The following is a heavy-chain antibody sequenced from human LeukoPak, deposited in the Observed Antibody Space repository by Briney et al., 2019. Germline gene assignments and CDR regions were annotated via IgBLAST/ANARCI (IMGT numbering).Heavy chain of an antibody. CDR2: IDYSGGST. D-gene: IGHD3-22*01. CDR3: ARHVVAVGFDY. J-gene: IGHJ4*02. V-gene: IGHV3-23*01. Sequence: PGGSLRLSCTASGFTLSSYEMSWIRQAPGKGLEWVSSIDYSGGSTHYADSVMGRFTISRDNSKNTLYLQMNSLRAEDTAVYYCARHVVAVGFDYWGQGTLVTVSS. CDR1: GFTLSSYE.